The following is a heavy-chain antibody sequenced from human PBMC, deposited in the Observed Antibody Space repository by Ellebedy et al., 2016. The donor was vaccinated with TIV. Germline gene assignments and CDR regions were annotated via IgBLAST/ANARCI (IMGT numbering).Heavy chain of an antibody. CDR2: IYPGDSDT. Sequence: GESLKISXQASGNKFTTYWIGWVRQMPGKGLEWMGIIYPGDSDTRYSPSFQGQVTISADKSISTAYLQWSSLKASDTAIYYCARQYYDFWSGNYGLDVWGQGTAVTVSS. V-gene: IGHV5-51*01. J-gene: IGHJ6*02. CDR1: GNKFTTYW. CDR3: ARQYYDFWSGNYGLDV. D-gene: IGHD3-3*01.